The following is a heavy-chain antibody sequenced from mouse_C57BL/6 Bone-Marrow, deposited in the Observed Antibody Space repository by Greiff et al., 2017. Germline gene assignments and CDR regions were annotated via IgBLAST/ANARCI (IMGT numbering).Heavy chain of an antibody. V-gene: IGHV5-15*01. CDR3: ERQGDPY. D-gene: IGHD3-3*01. J-gene: IGHJ3*01. CDR2: ISNLAYSI. CDR1: GFTFSDYG. Sequence: EVKLMESGGGLVQPGGSLKLSCAASGFTFSDYGMAWVRQAPRQGPEWVAFISNLAYSIYYADTVTGRFTISRENAKNTLYLEMSSLRSEDTAMYYCERQGDPYWGQGTLVTVSA.